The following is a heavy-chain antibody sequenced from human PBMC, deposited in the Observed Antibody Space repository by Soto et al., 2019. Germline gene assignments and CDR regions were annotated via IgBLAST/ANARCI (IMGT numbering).Heavy chain of an antibody. V-gene: IGHV4-59*01. CDR1: GDSFSTYF. CDR3: ARDRMAADATEVAFDF. CDR2: ISDSGRI. Sequence: SDALSLTCTVSGDSFSTYFWNWLRQPPGKGLEWIAYISDSGRILYNPSPKSRVTLSLDASKNQFSLRLSSVTAADTAVYYCARDRMAADATEVAFDFWGQGTMVT. J-gene: IGHJ3*01. D-gene: IGHD6-13*01.